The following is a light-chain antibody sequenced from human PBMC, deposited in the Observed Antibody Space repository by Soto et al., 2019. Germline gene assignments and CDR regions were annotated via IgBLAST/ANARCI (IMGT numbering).Light chain of an antibody. J-gene: IGLJ2*01. CDR1: SSNIGRNT. CDR3: AAWDGSLNGVV. V-gene: IGLV1-44*01. Sequence: QPVLTQPPSASGTPGQRVTISCSGSSSNIGRNTVNWYQQLPGTAPKLLIYSNNQRPSGVPDRFSASKSGSSASLAISGLQSEDEADYYCAAWDGSLNGVVFGGGTKLTVL. CDR2: SNN.